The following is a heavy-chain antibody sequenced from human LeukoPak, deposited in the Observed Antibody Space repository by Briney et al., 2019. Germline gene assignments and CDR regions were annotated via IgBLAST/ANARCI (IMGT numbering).Heavy chain of an antibody. J-gene: IGHJ4*02. Sequence: GGSLRLSCAASGFTVSSNYMSWVRQAPGKGLEWVSVIYSGGSTYYADSVKGRFTISRDNSKNTLYLQMNSLRAEDTGAYYCAMMGELSLYFDYWGQGTLVTVSS. D-gene: IGHD3-16*02. CDR2: IYSGGST. CDR1: GFTVSSNY. CDR3: AMMGELSLYFDY. V-gene: IGHV3-53*01.